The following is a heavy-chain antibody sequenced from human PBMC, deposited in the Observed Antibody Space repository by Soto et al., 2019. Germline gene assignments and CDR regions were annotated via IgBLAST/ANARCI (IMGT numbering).Heavy chain of an antibody. D-gene: IGHD6-13*01. CDR2: VNPNSGGT. CDR3: ARDPEVQQLGLDY. V-gene: IGHV1-2*02. CDR1: GYTFTDYF. J-gene: IGHJ4*02. Sequence: QVQLVQSGAEVKRPGASLKVSCRASGYTFTDYFMHWVRQAPGQGLKWMGWVNPNSGGTNFAQRFQGRVTMTRDTSISTAYLEMTSLSSDDTAVYYCARDPEVQQLGLDYWGQGTPVTVSS.